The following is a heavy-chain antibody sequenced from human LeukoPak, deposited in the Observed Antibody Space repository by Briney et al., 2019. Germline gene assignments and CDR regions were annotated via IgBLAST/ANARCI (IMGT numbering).Heavy chain of an antibody. Sequence: GSLRLSCAASGFTVSSNYMSWARQAPGKGLEWVSVIYSGGSTYYADSVKGRFTISRDNSKNTLYLQMNSLRAEDTAVYYCARVIGGSYQDAFDIWGQGTMVTVSS. CDR1: GFTVSSNY. CDR3: ARVIGGSYQDAFDI. CDR2: IYSGGST. J-gene: IGHJ3*02. D-gene: IGHD1-26*01. V-gene: IGHV3-66*01.